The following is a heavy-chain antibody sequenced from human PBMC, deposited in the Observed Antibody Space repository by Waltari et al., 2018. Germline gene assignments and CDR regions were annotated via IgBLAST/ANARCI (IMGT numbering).Heavy chain of an antibody. Sequence: EVQLLESGGGLVQPGGSLRLSCAASAFTFSRYAMGWVRQAPGKGLEWVATVGSGGSTYYADSVKGRFTISKDSPQNTLYLQMSSLRAEDTAVYYCARGSGYFFDYWGQGTLVTVSS. CDR1: AFTFSRYA. CDR3: ARGSGYFFDY. J-gene: IGHJ4*02. V-gene: IGHV3-23*01. CDR2: VGSGGST. D-gene: IGHD1-1*01.